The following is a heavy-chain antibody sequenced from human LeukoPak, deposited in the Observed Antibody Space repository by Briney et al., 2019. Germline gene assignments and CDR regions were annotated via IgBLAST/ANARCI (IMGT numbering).Heavy chain of an antibody. CDR1: GFTFSNYV. Sequence: PGRSLRLSCAASGFTFSNYVMHWVRQAPGRGLEWVAFIRYDGSNQYYADSVKGRFTISRDNSKNTLYLQMNSLRAEDTAVYYCAKERSGCFDYWGQGTLVTVSS. D-gene: IGHD1-26*01. V-gene: IGHV3-30*02. CDR2: IRYDGSNQ. J-gene: IGHJ4*02. CDR3: AKERSGCFDY.